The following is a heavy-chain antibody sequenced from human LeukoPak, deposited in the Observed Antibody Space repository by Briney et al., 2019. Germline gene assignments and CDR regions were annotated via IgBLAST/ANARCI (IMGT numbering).Heavy chain of an antibody. CDR1: GGSFSGYY. Sequence: SETLSLTCAVYGGSFSGYYWSWIRQPPGKGLEWIGEINHSGSTNYNPSLKSRVTISVDTSKNQFSLKLSSVTAADTAVYYCARLLKRGYSYGRFDYWGQGTLVTVSS. D-gene: IGHD5-18*01. CDR3: ARLLKRGYSYGRFDY. J-gene: IGHJ4*02. CDR2: INHSGST. V-gene: IGHV4-34*01.